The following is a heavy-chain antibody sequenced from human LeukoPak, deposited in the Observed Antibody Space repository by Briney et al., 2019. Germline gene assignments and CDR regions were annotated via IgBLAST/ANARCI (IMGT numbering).Heavy chain of an antibody. V-gene: IGHV3-21*01. CDR2: ITSTSRYI. J-gene: IGHJ2*01. Sequence: GVSLRLSCAASGFTFGPYTMNWVRQAPGKGLEWVASITSTSRYIYYADSLKGRFTISRDNAQNSLYLQMNSLRGEDTAVYFCARGHDRGYFDLWGRGTLVTVSS. CDR1: GFTFGPYT. CDR3: ARGHDRGYFDL. D-gene: IGHD1-1*01.